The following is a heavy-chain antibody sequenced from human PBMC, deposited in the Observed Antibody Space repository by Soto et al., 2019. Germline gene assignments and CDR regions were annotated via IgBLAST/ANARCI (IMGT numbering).Heavy chain of an antibody. V-gene: IGHV5-10-1*01. CDR3: ARADTAEVRKGVGV. CDR2: VDPSVYYT. Sequence: PGDSLKISCEAGGHTFTSYYITWARHLPGKCLKGMGRVDPSVYYTTYKPFFQGHETISADKSIGTAYLTWSSLEASDNAMYYCARADTAEVRKGVGVWGQGSRVTVSS. D-gene: IGHD5-18*01. J-gene: IGHJ6*02. CDR1: GHTFTSYY.